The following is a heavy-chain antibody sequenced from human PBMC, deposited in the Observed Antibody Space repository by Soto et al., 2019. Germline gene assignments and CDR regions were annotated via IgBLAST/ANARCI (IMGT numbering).Heavy chain of an antibody. CDR2: VYYRGSI. D-gene: IGHD3-16*01. J-gene: IGHJ5*01. V-gene: IGHV4-30-4*01. CDR3: ARVTFTPNWFDS. CDR1: GDSISSPDYY. Sequence: SETLSLTCTVSGDSISSPDYYWSWIRQAPGKGLELIGYVYYRGSIYYTPSFESRVSISIDTSKNQFSLRLTSVTAADSAVYFCARVTFTPNWFDSWGQGILVTVS.